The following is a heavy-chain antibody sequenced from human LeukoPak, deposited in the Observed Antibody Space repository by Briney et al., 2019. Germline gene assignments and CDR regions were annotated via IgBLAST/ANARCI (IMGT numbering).Heavy chain of an antibody. D-gene: IGHD2-2*01. V-gene: IGHV4-39*01. CDR1: GGSISSSSYY. J-gene: IGHJ4*02. CDR3: ARQLVVVVPAEFDY. CDR2: ISSSRST. Sequence: SETLSLTCTVSGGSISSSSYYWGWIRQPPGKGLEWIGGISSSRSTYYNPYLKSRVTISVDTSKNQFSLKLTSMTAADTAVYYCARQLVVVVPAEFDYWGQGTLVTVSS.